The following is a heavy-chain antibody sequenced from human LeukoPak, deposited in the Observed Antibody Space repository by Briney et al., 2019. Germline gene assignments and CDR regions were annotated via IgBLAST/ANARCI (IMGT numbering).Heavy chain of an antibody. CDR3: ARDSGRWYSSSSRDAWWFDP. V-gene: IGHV3-7*01. Sequence: GGSLRLSCAASGFTFSSYRMSWVRQAPGKGLEWVANIKQDGSEKYYVDSVKGRFTISRDNAKNSLYLQMNSLRAEDTAVYYCARDSGRWYSSSSRDAWWFDPWGQGTLVTVSS. D-gene: IGHD6-6*01. J-gene: IGHJ5*02. CDR1: GFTFSSYR. CDR2: IKQDGSEK.